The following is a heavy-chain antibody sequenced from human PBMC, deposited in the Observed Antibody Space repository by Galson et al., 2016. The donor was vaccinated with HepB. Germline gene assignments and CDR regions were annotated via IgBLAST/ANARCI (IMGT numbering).Heavy chain of an antibody. Sequence: SETLSLTCAVSGGSFSAYYWSWIRQSPGKGLEWIGEINYRVETKYNPSLKSRVSISRDTSKNQFSVRLTSVTAADTAMYYCASQPGWYATDWGQGTLVTVSS. V-gene: IGHV4-34*01. J-gene: IGHJ4*02. CDR2: INYRVET. CDR3: ASQPGWYATD. CDR1: GGSFSAYY. D-gene: IGHD6-19*01.